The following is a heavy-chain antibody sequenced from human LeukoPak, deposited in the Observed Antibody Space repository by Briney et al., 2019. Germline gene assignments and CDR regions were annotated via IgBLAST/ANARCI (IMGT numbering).Heavy chain of an antibody. Sequence: PGGSLRLSCAASGFTFSSYEMNWVRQAPGKGLEWVSYISSSGSTIYYADSVKGRFTISRDNAKNSLYLQMNSLRAEDTAVYYCAKGTYHSTWSAVDYWGQGTLVTVSS. CDR1: GFTFSSYE. CDR3: AKGTYHSTWSAVDY. D-gene: IGHD6-13*01. CDR2: ISSSGSTI. J-gene: IGHJ4*02. V-gene: IGHV3-48*03.